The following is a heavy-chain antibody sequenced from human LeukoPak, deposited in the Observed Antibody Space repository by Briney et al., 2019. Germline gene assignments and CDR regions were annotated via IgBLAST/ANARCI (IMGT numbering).Heavy chain of an antibody. V-gene: IGHV4-61*02. J-gene: IGHJ4*02. Sequence: PSQTLSLTCTVSGGSISGGSYYRSWIRQPAGKGLEWIGRIYTSGSTNYNPSLKSRVTISVDTSKNQFSLKLSSVTAADTAVYYCARDQDSSGYEYYFDYWGQGTLVTVSS. CDR1: GGSISGGSYY. D-gene: IGHD3-22*01. CDR3: ARDQDSSGYEYYFDY. CDR2: IYTSGST.